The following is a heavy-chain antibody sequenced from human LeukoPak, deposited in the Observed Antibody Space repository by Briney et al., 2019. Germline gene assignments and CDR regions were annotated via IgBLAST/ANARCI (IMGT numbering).Heavy chain of an antibody. CDR1: GFTFSSYG. CDR2: ISYDGSNK. V-gene: IGHV3-30*19. Sequence: PGRSLRLSCAASGFTFSSYGMHWVRQAPGKGLEWVAVISYDGSNKYYADSVKGRFTISRDNSKNTLYLQMNSLRAEDTAVYYCAREYSISYWGQGTLVTVSS. D-gene: IGHD4-11*01. CDR3: AREYSISY. J-gene: IGHJ4*02.